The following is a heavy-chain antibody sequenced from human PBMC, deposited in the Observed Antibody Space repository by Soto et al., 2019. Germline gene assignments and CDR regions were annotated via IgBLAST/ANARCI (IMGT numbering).Heavy chain of an antibody. V-gene: IGHV4-4*02. D-gene: IGHD2-2*02. J-gene: IGHJ3*02. CDR2: IYHSGST. CDR3: ARRVPAYCSDTTCYNDPVDI. Sequence: QVQLQESGPGLVKPSGTLSLTCAVSGGSISSSNWWNWVRQPPGKGLDWIGEIYHSGSTNYNPSLKSRVTLSVDKSKNQFSLKLSSVTAADTAVYYCARRVPAYCSDTTCYNDPVDIWGQGTMVTVSS. CDR1: GGSISSSNW.